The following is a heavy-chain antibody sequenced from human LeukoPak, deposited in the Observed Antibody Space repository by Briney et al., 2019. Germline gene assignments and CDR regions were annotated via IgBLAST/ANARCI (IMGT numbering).Heavy chain of an antibody. V-gene: IGHV1-46*01. Sequence: ASVKVSCKASGYTFTSYYMHWVRQAPGQGLEWMGIINPSGGSTNYAQKFQGRVTITADKSTSTAYMELSSLRSEDTAVYYCARSQRKGGAIDYWGQGTLVTVSS. CDR3: ARSQRKGGAIDY. J-gene: IGHJ4*02. D-gene: IGHD3-16*01. CDR2: INPSGGST. CDR1: GYTFTSYY.